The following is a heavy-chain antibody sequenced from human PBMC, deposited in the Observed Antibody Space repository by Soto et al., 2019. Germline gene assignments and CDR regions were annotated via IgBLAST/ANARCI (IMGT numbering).Heavy chain of an antibody. J-gene: IGHJ6*02. CDR2: ISYDGSNK. CDR1: GFTFSSYA. D-gene: IGHD5-12*01. Sequence: QVQLVESGGGVVQPGRSLRLSCAASGFTFSSYAMHWVRQAPGKGLEWVAVISYDGSNKYYADSVKGRFTISRDNSKNWLYLQMNSLRAEDTAVYYCARAYYRFNSGYGFSMDVWGQGTTVTVSS. CDR3: ARAYYRFNSGYGFSMDV. V-gene: IGHV3-30-3*01.